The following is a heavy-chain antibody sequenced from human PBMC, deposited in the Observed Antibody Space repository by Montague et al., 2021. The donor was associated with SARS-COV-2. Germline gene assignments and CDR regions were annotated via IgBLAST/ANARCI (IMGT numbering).Heavy chain of an antibody. CDR3: TIEGHITTICSGCPRNWFDP. Sequence: TLSLTCTLSGDSISRNNLYWTWIRQPAGKGLEWIGRISTTGSPEYXPSLKSRATLSLDTSKNQFSLRLSSVTAADTAMYYCTIEGHITTICSGCPRNWFDPWGQGTLVTVSS. V-gene: IGHV4-61*02. CDR1: GDSISRNNLY. J-gene: IGHJ5*02. D-gene: IGHD2-2*01. CDR2: ISTTGSP.